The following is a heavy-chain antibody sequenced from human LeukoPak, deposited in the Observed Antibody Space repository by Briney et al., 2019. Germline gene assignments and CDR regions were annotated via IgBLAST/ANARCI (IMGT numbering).Heavy chain of an antibody. CDR2: INTNTGNP. CDR1: GYTFTGYY. J-gene: IGHJ4*02. CDR3: ARTYQPLWYYFDY. Sequence: ASVKVSCKASGYTFTGYYMHWVRQAPGQGLEWMGWINTNTGNPTYAQGFTGRFVFSLDTSVSTAYLQISSLKAEDTAVYYCARTYQPLWYYFDYWGQGTLVTVSS. D-gene: IGHD2-2*01. V-gene: IGHV7-4-1*02.